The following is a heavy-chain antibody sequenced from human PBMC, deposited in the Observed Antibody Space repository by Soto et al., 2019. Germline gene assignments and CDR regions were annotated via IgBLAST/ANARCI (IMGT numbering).Heavy chain of an antibody. CDR3: AKDFGVVIPYYYYYYMDV. CDR2: ISGSGGST. J-gene: IGHJ6*03. V-gene: IGHV3-23*01. Sequence: GGSLRLSCAASGFTFSSYAMSWVRQAPGKGLEWVSAISGSGGSTYYADSVKGRFTISRDNSKNMLYLQMNSLRAEDTAVYYCAKDFGVVIPYYYYYYMDVWGKGTTVTVSS. CDR1: GFTFSSYA. D-gene: IGHD3-3*01.